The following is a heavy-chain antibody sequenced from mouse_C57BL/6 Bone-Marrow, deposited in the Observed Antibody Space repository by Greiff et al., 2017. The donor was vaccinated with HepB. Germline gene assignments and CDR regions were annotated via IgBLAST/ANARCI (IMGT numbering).Heavy chain of an antibody. CDR2: INPNNGGT. D-gene: IGHD2-3*01. V-gene: IGHV1-26*01. CDR1: GYTFTDYY. Sequence: VQLQQSGPELVKPGASVKISCKASGYTFTDYYMNWVKQSHGKSLEWIGDINPNNGGTSYNQKFKGKATLTVDKSSSTAYMELRSLTSEDAAVYYCARGYYAWLAYWGQGTLVTVSA. J-gene: IGHJ3*01. CDR3: ARGYYAWLAY.